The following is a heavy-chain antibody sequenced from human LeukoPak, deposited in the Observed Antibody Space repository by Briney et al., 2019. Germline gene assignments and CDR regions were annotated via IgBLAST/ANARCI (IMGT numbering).Heavy chain of an antibody. CDR1: GYTFTSDA. CDR2: INTNTGNP. J-gene: IGHJ4*02. V-gene: IGHV7-4-1*02. CDR3: ARDQGMVVAASDY. D-gene: IGHD2-15*01. Sequence: EVSVKVSCKASGYTFTSDAMNWVRQAPGQGLEWMGWINTNTGNPTYAQGFTGRFVFSLDTSVSTAYLQVSSLRAEDTAVYYCARDQGMVVAASDYWGQGTLVTVSS.